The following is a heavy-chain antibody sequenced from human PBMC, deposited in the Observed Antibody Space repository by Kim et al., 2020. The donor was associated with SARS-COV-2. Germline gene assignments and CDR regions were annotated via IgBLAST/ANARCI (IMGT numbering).Heavy chain of an antibody. CDR2: ISYDGSNK. CDR1: GFTFSSYG. D-gene: IGHD2-2*01. J-gene: IGHJ5*02. V-gene: IGHV3-30*18. CDR3: AKAWGDIVVVPAAEGPSGFDP. Sequence: GGSLRLSCAASGFTFSSYGMHWVRQAPGKGLEWVAVISYDGSNKYYADSVKGRFTISRDNSKNTLYLQMNSLRAEDTAVYYCAKAWGDIVVVPAAEGPSGFDPWGQGTLVTVSS.